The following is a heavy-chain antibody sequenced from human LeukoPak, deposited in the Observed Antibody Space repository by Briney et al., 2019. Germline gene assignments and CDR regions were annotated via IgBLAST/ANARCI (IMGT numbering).Heavy chain of an antibody. Sequence: SETLSLTCSVSGYSISTGYYWGWIRQSPGRGLEWIGNIYYTGSTYYNPSLKSRVTISVDTSKNQFSLKLTSVTAADTAIYYCARTRGGSGTFLSIIDYWGQGTLVTVSS. CDR3: ARTRGGSGTFLSIIDY. J-gene: IGHJ4*02. CDR1: GYSISTGYY. V-gene: IGHV4-38-2*02. CDR2: IYYTGST. D-gene: IGHD3-10*01.